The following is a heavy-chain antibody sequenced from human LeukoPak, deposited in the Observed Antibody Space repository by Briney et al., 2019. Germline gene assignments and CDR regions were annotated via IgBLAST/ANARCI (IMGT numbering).Heavy chain of an antibody. J-gene: IGHJ4*02. CDR1: GSTFTSYY. Sequence: ASVRVSCKASGSTFTSYYIHWARQAPGQGLEWMGWINPNSGGTNYAQKFQGRVTMTRDTSINTIYMELTGLRSDDTAFYFCARGGTSYSGRSVGPTHDYWGLGTLVTVSS. CDR3: ARGGTSYSGRSVGPTHDY. V-gene: IGHV1-2*02. D-gene: IGHD1-26*01. CDR2: INPNSGGT.